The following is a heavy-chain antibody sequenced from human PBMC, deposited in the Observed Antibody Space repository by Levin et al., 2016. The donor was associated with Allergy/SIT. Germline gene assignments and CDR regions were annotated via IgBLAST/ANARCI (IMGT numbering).Heavy chain of an antibody. Sequence: ALVKVSCKASGYTFTSYYMHWVRQAPGQGLEWMGGINPSGDSTNYAQKFQGRVTITADESTSTAYMELSSLRSEDTAVYYCAILTTFGVVSPVNLFDYWGQGTVVTVSS. CDR1: GYTFTSYY. D-gene: IGHD3-3*01. CDR2: INPSGDST. V-gene: IGHV1-46*01. CDR3: AILTTFGVVSPVNLFDY. J-gene: IGHJ4*02.